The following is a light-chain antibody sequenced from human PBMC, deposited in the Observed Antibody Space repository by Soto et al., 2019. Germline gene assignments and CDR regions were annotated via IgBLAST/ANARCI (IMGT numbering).Light chain of an antibody. Sequence: QSVPTQPRSVSGSPGQSVPIPCTGTSSDVGSYNYVSWYQQHPGKAPKLMIYEVTKRPSGVPDRFSGSKSGNTASLTVSGLQAEDEADYYCTSYAGSNNFGIFGTGTKVTVL. CDR3: TSYAGSNNFGI. CDR1: SSDVGSYNY. J-gene: IGLJ1*01. V-gene: IGLV2-8*01. CDR2: EVT.